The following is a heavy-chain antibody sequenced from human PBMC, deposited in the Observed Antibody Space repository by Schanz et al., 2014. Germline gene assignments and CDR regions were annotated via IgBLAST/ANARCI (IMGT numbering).Heavy chain of an antibody. CDR1: GGTFNSYT. Sequence: QVQLVQSGAEVKKPGSSMKVSCKASGGTFNSYTINWVRQAPGQGLEWMGRIIPILGIANYAQKFQGRVTITADRSASTAYMELSSLRSEDTAVYYCARDRLECGAECYSVEVFEIWGQGTLVIVSS. D-gene: IGHD2-21*01. CDR2: IIPILGIA. V-gene: IGHV1-69*08. J-gene: IGHJ4*02. CDR3: ARDRLECGAECYSVEVFEI.